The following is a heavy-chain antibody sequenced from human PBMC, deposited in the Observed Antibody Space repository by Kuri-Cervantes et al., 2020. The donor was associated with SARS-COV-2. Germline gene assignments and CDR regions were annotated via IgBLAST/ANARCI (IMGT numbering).Heavy chain of an antibody. V-gene: IGHV1-24*01. D-gene: IGHD3/OR15-3a*01. CDR2: FDPEDGET. Sequence: ASVKVSCKVSGYTLTELSMHWVRQAPGKGLEWMGGFDPEDGETIYAQKFQGRVTMTEDTSTDTAYMELSRLRSDDTAVYYCARGLSWTYGGAFDIWGQGTMVTVSS. CDR1: GYTLTELS. CDR3: ARGLSWTYGGAFDI. J-gene: IGHJ3*02.